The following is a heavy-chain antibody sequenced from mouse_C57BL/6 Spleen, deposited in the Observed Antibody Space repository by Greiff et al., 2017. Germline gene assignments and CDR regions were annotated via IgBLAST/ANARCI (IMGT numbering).Heavy chain of an antibody. D-gene: IGHD2-4*01. Sequence: EVHLVESGGDLVKPGGSLKLSCAASGFTFSSYGMSWVRQTPDKRLEWVATISSGGSYTYYPDSVKERFTISRDNAKNTLYLQMSSLKSEDTAMYYCASHPEDYDDGAWFAYWGQGTLVTVSA. CDR3: ASHPEDYDDGAWFAY. V-gene: IGHV5-6*01. CDR2: ISSGGSYT. CDR1: GFTFSSYG. J-gene: IGHJ3*01.